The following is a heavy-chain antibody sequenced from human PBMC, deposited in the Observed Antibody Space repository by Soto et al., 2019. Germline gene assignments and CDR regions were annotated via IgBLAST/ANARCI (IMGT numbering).Heavy chain of an antibody. CDR3: ARARSSSWSAGWYFDL. CDR1: GVNVRNNF. Sequence: PGGSLRLSCDASGVNVRNNFMTWVRQAPGKGLEWVSAIYSETTGGSTYYADSVRGRFTISRDNSKNTLFLQMNSLRAGDTAVYYCARARSSSWSAGWYFDLWGRGTLVTVSS. V-gene: IGHV3-53*01. CDR2: IYSETTGGST. J-gene: IGHJ2*01. D-gene: IGHD6-13*01.